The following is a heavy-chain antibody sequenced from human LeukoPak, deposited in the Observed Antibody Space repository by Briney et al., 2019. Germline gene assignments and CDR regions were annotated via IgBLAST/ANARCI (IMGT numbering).Heavy chain of an antibody. V-gene: IGHV4-39*07. J-gene: IGHJ3*02. CDR1: GGSISSSSYY. D-gene: IGHD6-13*01. Sequence: SETLSLTCTVSGGSISSSSYYWGWIRQPPGKGLEWIGSIYYSGSTYYNPSLKSRVTISVDTSKNQFSLKLSSVTAADTAVYYCARDRIAAAGTKAFDIWGQGTMVTVSS. CDR3: ARDRIAAAGTKAFDI. CDR2: IYYSGST.